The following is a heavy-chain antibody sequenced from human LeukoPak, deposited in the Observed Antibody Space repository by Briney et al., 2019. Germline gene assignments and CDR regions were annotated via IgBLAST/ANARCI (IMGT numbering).Heavy chain of an antibody. V-gene: IGHV4-59*12. CDR1: GGSIRSYY. J-gene: IGHJ4*02. CDR2: IYYSGST. D-gene: IGHD6-19*01. CDR3: ARTGYSSGWYHPPFDY. Sequence: SETLSLTCTVSGGSIRSYYWSWIRQPPGKGLEWIGYIYYSGSTNYNPSLKSRVTISVDTSKNQFSLKLSSVTAADTAVYYCARTGYSSGWYHPPFDYWGQGTLVTVSS.